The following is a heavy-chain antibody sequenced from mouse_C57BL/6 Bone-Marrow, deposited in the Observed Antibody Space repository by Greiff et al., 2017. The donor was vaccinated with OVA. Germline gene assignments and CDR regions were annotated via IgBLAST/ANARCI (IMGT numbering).Heavy chain of an antibody. CDR1: GYTFTSYW. Sequence: QVQLQQSGAELVKPGASVKLSCKASGYTFTSYWMQWVKQRPGQGLEWIGEIDPSDSYTNYNQKFKGKATLTVDTSSSTAYMQLSSLTSEDSAVYYCARKIVGDYYAMDYWGQGTSVTVSS. D-gene: IGHD1-3*01. V-gene: IGHV1-50*01. CDR2: IDPSDSYT. J-gene: IGHJ4*01. CDR3: ARKIVGDYYAMDY.